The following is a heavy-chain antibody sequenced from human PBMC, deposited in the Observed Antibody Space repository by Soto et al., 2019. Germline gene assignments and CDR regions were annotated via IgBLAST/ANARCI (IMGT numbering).Heavy chain of an antibody. V-gene: IGHV6-1*01. Sequence: WQSLSLPCVISGDSVSSNSGAWNWVRQSPSRGLEWLGRTYYRSRWYNDYAVSVRSRIAINPDTSKNHFSLQLNSVTPDDTAVYYCARSEEDSDYYYYGMDVWGQGTTVTVSS. CDR2: TYYRSRWYN. J-gene: IGHJ6*02. D-gene: IGHD2-15*01. CDR1: GDSVSSNSGA. CDR3: ARSEEDSDYYYYGMDV.